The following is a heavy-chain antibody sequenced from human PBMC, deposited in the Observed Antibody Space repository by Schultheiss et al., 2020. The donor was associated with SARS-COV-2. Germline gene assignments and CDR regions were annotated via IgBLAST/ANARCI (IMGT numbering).Heavy chain of an antibody. J-gene: IGHJ6*02. CDR3: ARCVVTTDGTRYYYYGMDV. Sequence: SETLSLTCAVYNPSFTSWFWSWVRQPPGKGLEWIGEVSQSGITSNNPSLKSRLTISLDLSKKQFSLKLSSVTAADTAVYYCARCVVTTDGTRYYYYGMDVWGQGTTVTVSS. D-gene: IGHD1-1*01. V-gene: IGHV4-34*01. CDR2: VSQSGIT. CDR1: NPSFTSWF.